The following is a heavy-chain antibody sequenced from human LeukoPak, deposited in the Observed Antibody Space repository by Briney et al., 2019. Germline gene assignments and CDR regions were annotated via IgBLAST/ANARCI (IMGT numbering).Heavy chain of an antibody. J-gene: IGHJ4*02. CDR1: GFTFSGYD. Sequence: GRSLRLSCAASGFTFSGYDMHWVRQAPGKGLEWVALIRSDGSDKYYADSVEGRFTISRDNSKNTLFLQMNSLRAEDTAVYYCAKDIAAAGGPCAYWGRGTLVTVSS. V-gene: IGHV3-33*06. CDR2: IRSDGSDK. D-gene: IGHD6-13*01. CDR3: AKDIAAAGGPCAY.